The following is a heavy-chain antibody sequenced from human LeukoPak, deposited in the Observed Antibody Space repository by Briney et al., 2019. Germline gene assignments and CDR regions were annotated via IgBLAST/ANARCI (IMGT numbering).Heavy chain of an antibody. CDR3: AGVGSRLFYYGMDV. J-gene: IGHJ6*02. D-gene: IGHD6-13*01. Sequence: NPGGSLRLSCAASGFTFSSYSMNWVRQAPGKGLEWVSSISSSSNYIYYADSVKGRFTISRDNAKNSLYLQLNSLRAEDTAVYYCAGVGSRLFYYGMDVWGQGTTVTVPS. CDR1: GFTFSSYS. V-gene: IGHV3-21*01. CDR2: ISSSSNYI.